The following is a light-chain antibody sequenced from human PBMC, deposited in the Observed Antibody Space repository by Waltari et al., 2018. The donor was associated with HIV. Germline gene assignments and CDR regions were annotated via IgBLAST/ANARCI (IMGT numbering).Light chain of an antibody. Sequence: QSALTQPPSASGSPGQSVTISCPGASSHLGVFNSFSWYQQRPGKAPKVIISEVSKRSSGVPNRFSGSTSGNTASLTVSGLQADDEAEYFCSFYGGSNILVFGGGTKLTVL. CDR3: SFYGGSNILV. CDR1: SSHLGVFNS. CDR2: EVS. J-gene: IGLJ2*01. V-gene: IGLV2-8*01.